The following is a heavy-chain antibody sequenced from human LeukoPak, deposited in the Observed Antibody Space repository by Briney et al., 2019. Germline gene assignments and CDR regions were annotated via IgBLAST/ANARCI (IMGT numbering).Heavy chain of an antibody. CDR2: INPSAGST. V-gene: IGHV1-46*01. CDR1: GYTFTAYY. D-gene: IGHD5-12*01. Sequence: GASVKVSCKASGYTFTAYYMHWVRQAPGHGLEWMGIINPSAGSTTYAQKFQGRVAMTRDTSTSTVYMELSSLRSEDTAVYYCARDRRHNDYDYCFDSWGQGTLVTVSS. CDR3: ARDRRHNDYDYCFDS. J-gene: IGHJ4*02.